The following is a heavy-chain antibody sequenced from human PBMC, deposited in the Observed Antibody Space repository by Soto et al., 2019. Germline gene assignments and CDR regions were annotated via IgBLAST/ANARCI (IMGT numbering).Heavy chain of an antibody. J-gene: IGHJ4*02. CDR1: GSTFTTYG. Sequence: ASVKVSCKASGSTFTTYGFNWVRQAPGQGLEWMGWISPYNGDTIYAQNFQGRVTLTTDTSTSTAYMELRTLTSDDTAVYYCARTPRAQMIVLEAATRFDYWGQGTLGTVS. CDR3: ARTPRAQMIVLEAATRFDY. CDR2: ISPYNGDT. V-gene: IGHV1-18*04. D-gene: IGHD2-15*01.